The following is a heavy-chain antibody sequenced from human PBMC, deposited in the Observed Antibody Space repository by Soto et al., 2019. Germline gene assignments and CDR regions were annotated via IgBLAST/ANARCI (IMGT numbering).Heavy chain of an antibody. CDR2: IWYDGSNK. V-gene: IGHV3-33*01. CDR3: AREKIAVALFDY. CDR1: GFTFSSYG. J-gene: IGHJ4*02. D-gene: IGHD6-19*01. Sequence: QVQLVESGGGVVQPGRSLRLSCAASGFTFSSYGMHWVRQAPGKGLEWVAVIWYDGSNKYYADSVKGRFTISRDSSKNTLYLQMNSLRAEDTAVYYCAREKIAVALFDYWGQGTLVTVSS.